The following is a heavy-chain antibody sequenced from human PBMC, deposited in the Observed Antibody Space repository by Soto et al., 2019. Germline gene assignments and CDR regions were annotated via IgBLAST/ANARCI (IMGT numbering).Heavy chain of an antibody. Sequence: QAQLVQSGAEVKKPGSSVKVSCKASGGTFSSYAISWVRQAPGQGLEWMGGIIPIFGTANYAQKFQGGVTITADESTSTAYMELSSLRSEHTAVYYCARDYRLHSSGYYLAFSYWGQGTLVTVSS. CDR2: IIPIFGTA. V-gene: IGHV1-69*01. CDR1: GGTFSSYA. J-gene: IGHJ4*02. CDR3: ARDYRLHSSGYYLAFSY. D-gene: IGHD3-22*01.